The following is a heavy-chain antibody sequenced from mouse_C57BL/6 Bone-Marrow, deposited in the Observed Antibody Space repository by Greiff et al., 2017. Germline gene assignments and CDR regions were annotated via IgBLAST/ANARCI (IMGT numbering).Heavy chain of an antibody. V-gene: IGHV5-17*01. J-gene: IGHJ2*01. CDR3: ARPTGHYFDY. CDR1: GFTFSDYG. D-gene: IGHD4-1*01. Sequence: EVKLMESGGGLVKPGGSLKLSCAASGFTFSDYGMHWVRQAPEKGLEWVAYISSGSSTIYYADTVKGRFTISRDNAKNTLFLQMTSLRSEDTAMYYCARPTGHYFDYWGQGTTLTVSS. CDR2: ISSGSSTI.